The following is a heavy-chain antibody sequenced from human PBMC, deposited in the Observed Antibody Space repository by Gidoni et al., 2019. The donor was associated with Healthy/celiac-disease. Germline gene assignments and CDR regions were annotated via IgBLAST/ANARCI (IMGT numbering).Heavy chain of an antibody. CDR3: ARDLQKAEQLVPHGFGY. D-gene: IGHD6-13*01. Sequence: EVQLVESGGGLVKPGGSLRLSCAASGFTFSSYSMNWVRQAPGKGLEWVSSISSSSSYIYYADSVKGRFTISRDNAKNSLYLQMNSLRAEDTAVYYCARDLQKAEQLVPHGFGYWGQGTLVTVSS. J-gene: IGHJ4*02. CDR2: ISSSSSYI. CDR1: GFTFSSYS. V-gene: IGHV3-21*01.